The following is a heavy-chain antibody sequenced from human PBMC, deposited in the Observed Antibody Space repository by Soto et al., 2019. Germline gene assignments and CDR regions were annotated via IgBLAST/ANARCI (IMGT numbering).Heavy chain of an antibody. CDR3: GRVRIGAYHFDS. D-gene: IGHD3-16*01. CDR2: INSDGSTI. J-gene: IGHJ4*02. V-gene: IGHV3-74*01. Sequence: EVQLVESGGGLVQPGGSLRLSCAASGFTFSSYWMHWVRQAPGKGLVWVLRINSDGSTISYADSVRGRFTISRDNAKNTLDLQMNRLRAEDTAAYCCGRVRIGAYHFDSWGQGALVTVSS. CDR1: GFTFSSYW.